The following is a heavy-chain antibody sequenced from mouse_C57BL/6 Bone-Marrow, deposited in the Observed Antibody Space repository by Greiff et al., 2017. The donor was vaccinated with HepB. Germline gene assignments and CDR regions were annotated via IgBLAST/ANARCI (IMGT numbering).Heavy chain of an antibody. CDR3: TGMGYAMDY. CDR1: GFNIKDDY. D-gene: IGHD2-3*01. J-gene: IGHJ4*01. CDR2: IDPENGDT. Sequence: EVKLVESGAELVRPGASVKLSCTASGFNIKDDYMHWVKQRPEQGLEWIGWIDPENGDTEYASKFQGKATITADTSSNTAYLQLSSLTSEDTAVYYCTGMGYAMDYWGQGTSVTVSS. V-gene: IGHV14-4*01.